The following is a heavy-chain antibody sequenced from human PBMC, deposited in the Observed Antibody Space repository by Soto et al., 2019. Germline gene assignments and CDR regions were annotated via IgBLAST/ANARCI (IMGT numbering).Heavy chain of an antibody. Sequence: ASVKVSCKASGYTFSTYAMHWVRQAPGQSLEWMGWLNGGTGQTRYSQKFQDRVIITRDTSASTGYMELSSLTPEDTAVYYCARGKGMEENYFYYGLDIWGQGTTVTVSS. CDR3: ARGKGMEENYFYYGLDI. CDR1: GYTFSTYA. V-gene: IGHV1-3*01. CDR2: LNGGTGQT. J-gene: IGHJ6*02. D-gene: IGHD1-1*01.